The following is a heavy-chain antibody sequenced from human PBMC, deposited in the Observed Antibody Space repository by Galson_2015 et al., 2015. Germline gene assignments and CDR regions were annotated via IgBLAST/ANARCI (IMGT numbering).Heavy chain of an antibody. D-gene: IGHD4-17*01. CDR2: ISGDGRST. CDR1: EFTFSSYG. Sequence: SLRLSCAASEFTFSSYGMHWVRQAPGKGLEWVSRISGDGRSTDYADSVRGRFTISRDDAKNTLSLQMNSLRAEDTAVYYCARVRLYGDYVTWGQGTLVAVSS. CDR3: ARVRLYGDYVT. V-gene: IGHV3-74*01. J-gene: IGHJ5*02.